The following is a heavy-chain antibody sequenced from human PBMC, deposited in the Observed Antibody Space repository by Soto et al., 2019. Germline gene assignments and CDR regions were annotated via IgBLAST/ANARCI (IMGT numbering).Heavy chain of an antibody. CDR3: ARDYGYQLLDGMDG. V-gene: IGHV3-23*01. J-gene: IGHJ6*02. Sequence: GGSLRLSCAASGFTFSTYAMNWVRQVPGKGLEWVSSMNTNGINTYYADSVKGRFTISRDNSKNTLYLQMTSLRAEDTAVYYCARDYGYQLLDGMDGWGQGTTATVSS. CDR2: MNTNGINT. D-gene: IGHD2-2*01. CDR1: GFTFSTYA.